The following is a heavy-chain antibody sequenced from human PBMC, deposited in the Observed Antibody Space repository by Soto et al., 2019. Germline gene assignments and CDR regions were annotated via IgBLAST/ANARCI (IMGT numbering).Heavy chain of an antibody. D-gene: IGHD3-3*01. CDR3: ARPSGDGFWKSYSPYNLFES. Sequence: GGSLRLSCAASGFAFANYEMHWVRQAPGKGLDWVAYINGGGDVKYYADSVEGRFTISRDNAKNALFLQMDNLRAEDTAIYYCARPSGDGFWKSYSPYNLFESWGQGALVTVSS. CDR1: GFAFANYE. J-gene: IGHJ5*01. V-gene: IGHV3-48*03. CDR2: INGGGDVK.